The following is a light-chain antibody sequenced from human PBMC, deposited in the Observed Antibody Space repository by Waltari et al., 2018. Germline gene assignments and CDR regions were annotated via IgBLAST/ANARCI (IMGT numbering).Light chain of an antibody. Sequence: QSALTQPRSVSGSPGQSVTISCTGTSSDVGGYYYVSWYQQHPGKAPKLMLYDVTKRPSGVPGRFAGSKSGNTASLTISGLQAEDEADYYCCSYADSYTAVFGGGTTLTVL. CDR3: CSYADSYTAV. CDR2: DVT. J-gene: IGLJ3*02. CDR1: SSDVGGYYY. V-gene: IGLV2-11*01.